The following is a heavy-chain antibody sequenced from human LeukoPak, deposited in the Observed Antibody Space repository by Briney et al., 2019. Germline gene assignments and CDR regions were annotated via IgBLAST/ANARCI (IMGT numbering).Heavy chain of an antibody. J-gene: IGHJ2*01. D-gene: IGHD5-18*01. CDR1: GGSISIGGYY. Sequence: SQTLSLTCTVSGGSISIGGYYWSWIRQHPGKGLEWIGYTYYTGSTYYNPSLKSRVTISADTSKNQFSLNLSSVTAADTAVYYCARQAQNSGYSSRLHWYFDLWGPGTLVTVSS. CDR2: TYYTGST. V-gene: IGHV4-31*03. CDR3: ARQAQNSGYSSRLHWYFDL.